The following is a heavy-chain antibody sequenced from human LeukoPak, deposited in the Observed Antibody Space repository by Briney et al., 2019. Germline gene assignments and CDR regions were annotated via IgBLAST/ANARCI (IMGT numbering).Heavy chain of an antibody. CDR3: ARSGEAAETRLDY. D-gene: IGHD1-26*01. J-gene: IGHJ4*02. CDR1: GFTFSTYA. V-gene: IGHV3-53*01. CDR2: IYGGGST. Sequence: PGGSLRLSCGASGFTFSTYAMSWVRQAPGKGLEWVSVIYGGGSTYYADSVKGRFTISRDNSKNTLYLQMNSLRAEDTAVYYCARSGEAAETRLDYWGQGTLVTVSS.